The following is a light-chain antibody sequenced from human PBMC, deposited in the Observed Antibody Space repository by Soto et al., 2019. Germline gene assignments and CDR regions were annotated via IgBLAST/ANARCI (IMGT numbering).Light chain of an antibody. CDR3: ISYTITSTYV. Sequence: QSVLTQPASVSGSPGQSITISCSGTRSDIGSYNYVAWYQQFPGKTPKILIYGVSNRPSGVSSRFSGSKSGNTASLTISGLQAEDEAHYFCISYTITSTYVFGTGTKVTVL. J-gene: IGLJ1*01. CDR1: RSDIGSYNY. CDR2: GVS. V-gene: IGLV2-14*01.